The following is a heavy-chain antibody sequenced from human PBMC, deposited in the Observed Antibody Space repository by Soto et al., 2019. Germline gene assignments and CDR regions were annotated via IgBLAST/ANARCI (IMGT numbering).Heavy chain of an antibody. CDR1: GFTLNNSA. J-gene: IGHJ3*01. V-gene: IGHV1-58*01. D-gene: IGHD3-22*01. CDR2: IVVGSGNT. Sequence: QMQLVQSGPEVKKPGTSVKVSCKASGFTLNNSAVQWVRQARGQRLEWIGWIVVGSGNTNYAQKFQERVSFTRDMSTSTTYIELSSLRSEDTAIYYWAAYYYDTAAFDLWGQGTMVTVSS. CDR3: AAYYYDTAAFDL.